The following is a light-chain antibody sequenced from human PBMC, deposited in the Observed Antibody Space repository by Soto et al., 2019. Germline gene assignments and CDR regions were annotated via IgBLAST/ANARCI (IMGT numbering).Light chain of an antibody. J-gene: IGKJ1*01. V-gene: IGKV3-20*01. CDR1: QSVDSS. Sequence: EAVLTQSPATLSLSPGERATLSCRASQSVDSSLAWYQQKPGQPPRLLIYDVSTRATGIPDRFSGSGSGTDFTLTISRLDPEDFAVYYCQQYGTSPRTFGQGTKVDIK. CDR2: DVS. CDR3: QQYGTSPRT.